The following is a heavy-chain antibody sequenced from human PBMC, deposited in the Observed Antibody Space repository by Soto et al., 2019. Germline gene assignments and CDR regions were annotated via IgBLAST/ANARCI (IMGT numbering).Heavy chain of an antibody. Sequence: EVQLLESGGGLVQPGGSLRLSCAASGFTFSSYAMSWVRQAPGKGLEWVSAISGSGGSTYYADSVKGRFTISRDNSKNTLYVQMNSLRAEDTAVYYGARRSSGWYFDYWGQGTLVTVSS. CDR1: GFTFSSYA. CDR3: ARRSSGWYFDY. J-gene: IGHJ4*02. V-gene: IGHV3-23*01. CDR2: ISGSGGST. D-gene: IGHD6-19*01.